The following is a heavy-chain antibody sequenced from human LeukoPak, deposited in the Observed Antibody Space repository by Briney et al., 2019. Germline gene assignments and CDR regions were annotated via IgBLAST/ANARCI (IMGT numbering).Heavy chain of an antibody. D-gene: IGHD2-15*01. CDR3: ARHNSGVAALIIYYFDY. CDR2: IYYTGST. Sequence: SETLSLTCTVSGGSVSSSTYYWGWIRQPPGKGLEWIGSIYYTGSTYYNPSPKSRLTISMDTSKNQFSLKLSSVTAADTAVYYCARHNSGVAALIIYYFDYWGQGTLVTVSS. J-gene: IGHJ4*02. CDR1: GGSVSSSTYY. V-gene: IGHV4-39*01.